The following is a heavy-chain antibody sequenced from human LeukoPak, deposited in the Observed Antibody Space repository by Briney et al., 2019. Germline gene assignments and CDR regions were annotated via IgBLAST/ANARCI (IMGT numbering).Heavy chain of an antibody. CDR1: GGSFSSYA. D-gene: IGHD3-10*01. Sequence: SVTVSCTASGGSFSSYAISWVRQPPGQGLERMGGIIPMFRTANYAQNFQVRVTITADESTSTVYMELSSLRSEDTAVYYCARDKFGAGTYVFDYWGQGTLVTVSS. CDR2: IIPMFRTA. CDR3: ARDKFGAGTYVFDY. J-gene: IGHJ4*02. V-gene: IGHV1-69*13.